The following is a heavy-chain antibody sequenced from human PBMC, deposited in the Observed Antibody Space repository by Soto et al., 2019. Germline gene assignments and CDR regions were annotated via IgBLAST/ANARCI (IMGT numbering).Heavy chain of an antibody. J-gene: IGHJ3*02. V-gene: IGHV3-9*01. CDR3: ARERAAADHDAFDI. Sequence: GGSLRLSCAASGFTFDDYAMHWVRQAPGKGLEWVSGISWNSGSIGYADSVKGRFTISRDNAKNSLYLQMNSLRAEDTALYYCARERAAADHDAFDIWGQGTMVTVSS. CDR1: GFTFDDYA. D-gene: IGHD6-13*01. CDR2: ISWNSGSI.